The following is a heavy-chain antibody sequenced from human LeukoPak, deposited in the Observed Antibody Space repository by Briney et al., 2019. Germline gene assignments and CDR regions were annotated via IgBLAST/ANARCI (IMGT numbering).Heavy chain of an antibody. V-gene: IGHV7-4-1*02. D-gene: IGHD6-6*01. Sequence: ASVKVSCKASGYTFTSYAMNWVRQAPGQGLEWMGWINTNTGNPTYAQGFTGRFVFSLDTSVSTAYLQISSLKAEDTAVYYCARARIAARLLRGNWFDPWGQGTLVTVSS. J-gene: IGHJ5*02. CDR2: INTNTGNP. CDR3: ARARIAARLLRGNWFDP. CDR1: GYTFTSYA.